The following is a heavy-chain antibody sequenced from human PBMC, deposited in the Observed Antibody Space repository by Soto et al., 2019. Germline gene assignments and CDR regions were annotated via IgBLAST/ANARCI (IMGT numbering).Heavy chain of an antibody. D-gene: IGHD3-3*01. CDR2: IGHDGSRT. V-gene: IGHV3-74*01. J-gene: IGHJ4*02. CDR3: VRENRVSKMGLRA. CDR1: GFTFSGDW. Sequence: EVQLVESGGALVQPGGSLRLSCAASGFTFSGDWMHWIRQPPGKGLVWVSCIGHDGSRTRYADSMKGRFTISRDNAKNELYLQMTSLRAEDTAVYYCVRENRVSKMGLRAWGRGTLVIVSS.